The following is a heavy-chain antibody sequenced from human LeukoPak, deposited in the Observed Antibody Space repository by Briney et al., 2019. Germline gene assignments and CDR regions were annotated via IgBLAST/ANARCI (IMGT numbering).Heavy chain of an antibody. CDR2: IYSDGNT. D-gene: IGHD6-13*01. J-gene: IGHJ1*01. CDR3: AKPLYSSSTGD. V-gene: IGHV3-66*04. CDR1: GFFVSSNY. Sequence: GGSLRLSCAASGFFVSSNYMSWVRQAPGKGLEWVSVIYSDGNTYYADSVKGRFAVSRDNSKNTLHLQMNSLRAEDTAVYYCAKPLYSSSTGDWGQGTLVTVSS.